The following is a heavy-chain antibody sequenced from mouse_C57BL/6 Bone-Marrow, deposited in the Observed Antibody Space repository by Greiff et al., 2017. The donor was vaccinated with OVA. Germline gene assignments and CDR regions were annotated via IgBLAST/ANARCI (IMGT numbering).Heavy chain of an antibody. J-gene: IGHJ1*03. CDR2: IDPENGDT. CDR3: TVTGYWYFDV. V-gene: IGHV14-4*01. CDR1: GFNIKDDY. D-gene: IGHD4-1*01. Sequence: EVQGVESGAELVRPGASVKLSCTASGFNIKDDYMHWVKQRPEQGLEWIGWIDPENGDTEYASKFQGKATITADTSSNTAYLQLSSLTSEDTAVYYCTVTGYWYFDVWGTGTTVTVSS.